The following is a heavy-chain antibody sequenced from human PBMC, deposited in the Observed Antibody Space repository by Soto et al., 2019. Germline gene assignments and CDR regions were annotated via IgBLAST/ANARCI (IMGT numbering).Heavy chain of an antibody. J-gene: IGHJ4*02. CDR3: AGTYYYDSSSSPFADY. V-gene: IGHV4-59*01. CDR2: IYYSGST. CDR1: GGSISSYY. D-gene: IGHD3-22*01. Sequence: SETLSLTCTVSGGSISSYYWSWIRQPPGKGLEWIGYIYYSGSTNYNPSLKSRVTISVDTSKNQFSLKLSSVTAADTAVYYCAGTYYYDSSSSPFADYWGQGTLVTVSS.